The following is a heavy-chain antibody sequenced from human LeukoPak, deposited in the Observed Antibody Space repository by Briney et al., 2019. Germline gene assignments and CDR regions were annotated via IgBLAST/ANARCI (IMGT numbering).Heavy chain of an antibody. CDR2: ISWDGGST. CDR3: AAAARRRYYYYMDV. D-gene: IGHD6-13*01. CDR1: GFTFNDYA. J-gene: IGHJ6*03. V-gene: IGHV3-43D*03. Sequence: GGSLRLSCAASGFTFNDYAMHWVRQAPGKGLEWVSLISWDGGSTYYADSVKGRFTISRDNSKNSLYLQMNSLRAEDTALYYCAAAARRRYYYYMDVWGKGTTVTVSS.